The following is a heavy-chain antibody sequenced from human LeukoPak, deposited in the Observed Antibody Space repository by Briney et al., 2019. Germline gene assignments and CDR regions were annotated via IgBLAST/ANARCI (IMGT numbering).Heavy chain of an antibody. CDR3: ARPYYRAYCGGDCYPPPRLDAFDI. Sequence: PSETLSLTCTVSGGSISSSSYYWGWIRQPPGKGLEWIGSIYYSGSTYYNPSLKSRVTISVDTSKNQFSLKLSSVTAADTAVYYCARPYYRAYCGGDCYPPPRLDAFDIWGQGTMVTVSS. CDR2: IYYSGST. D-gene: IGHD2-21*02. J-gene: IGHJ3*02. V-gene: IGHV4-39*01. CDR1: GGSISSSSYY.